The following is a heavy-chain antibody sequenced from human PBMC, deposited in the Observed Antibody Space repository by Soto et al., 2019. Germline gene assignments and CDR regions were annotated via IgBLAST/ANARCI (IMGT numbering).Heavy chain of an antibody. D-gene: IGHD3-10*01. Sequence: PGGSLRLSCVASGFAFNKFAMSWVRQAPGKELDWVSVISGDGVNTFYAGSVKGRFTISRDNSKNTLYLQMDSVRVEDTAVYYCAKSILPEYYGSGNFDYWGQGTLVAVS. J-gene: IGHJ4*02. CDR1: GFAFNKFA. CDR3: AKSILPEYYGSGNFDY. CDR2: ISGDGVNT. V-gene: IGHV3-23*01.